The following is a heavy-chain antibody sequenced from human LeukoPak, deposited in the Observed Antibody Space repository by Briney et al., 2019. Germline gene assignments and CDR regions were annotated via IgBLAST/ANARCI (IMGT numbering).Heavy chain of an antibody. CDR3: ARANSLGDYDY. CDR1: GFTFTAYG. D-gene: IGHD4-11*01. Sequence: GGSLRLSCAASGFTFTAYGMRWVRQAPGKGLEWVAFVRYNGNDKYYADSVKGRFTISRDNSKNTLYLQMNSLRAEDTAVYYCARANSLGDYDYWGQGTLVTVSS. V-gene: IGHV3-30*02. J-gene: IGHJ4*02. CDR2: VRYNGNDK.